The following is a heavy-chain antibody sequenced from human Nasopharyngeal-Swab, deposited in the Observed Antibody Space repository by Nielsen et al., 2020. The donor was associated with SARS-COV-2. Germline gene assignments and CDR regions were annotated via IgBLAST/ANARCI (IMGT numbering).Heavy chain of an antibody. V-gene: IGHV4-39*01. J-gene: IGHJ6*02. D-gene: IGHD3-10*01. CDR3: ARRVARAPRHAGDYYYGMDV. Sequence: WIRQPPGEGVEWIGSIYYRGSTYYNPSLKSRVTIPVDTSKNQFSLKLSSETAADRAVYYCARRVARAPRHAGDYYYGMDVWGQGTTVTVSS. CDR2: IYYRGST.